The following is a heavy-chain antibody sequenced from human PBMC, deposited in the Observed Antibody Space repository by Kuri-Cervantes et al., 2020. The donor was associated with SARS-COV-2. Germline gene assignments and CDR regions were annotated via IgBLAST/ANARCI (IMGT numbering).Heavy chain of an antibody. J-gene: IGHJ2*01. V-gene: IGHV4-34*01. Sequence: GSLRLSCAVYGGSFSGYYWGWIRQPPGKGLEWIGGIYHSGSTYYNPSLKSRVTISVDTSKNQLSLTLSCVTAADTAVYYCGRAYGDDLNWYCDLWGRGTLVTVSS. CDR1: GGSFSGYY. D-gene: IGHD4-17*01. CDR3: GRAYGDDLNWYCDL. CDR2: IYHSGST.